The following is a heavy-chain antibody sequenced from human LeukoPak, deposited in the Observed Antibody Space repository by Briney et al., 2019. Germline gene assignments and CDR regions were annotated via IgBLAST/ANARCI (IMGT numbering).Heavy chain of an antibody. Sequence: SETLSLTCTVSGYSISSGYYWGWIRQPPGKGLEWIGSIYHSGSTYYNPSLKSRVTISVDTSKNQFSLKLRSVTAADTAVYYCARHYFDWLYYYYMDVWGKGTTVTISS. CDR2: IYHSGST. J-gene: IGHJ6*03. CDR1: GYSISSGYY. V-gene: IGHV4-38-2*02. D-gene: IGHD3-9*01. CDR3: ARHYFDWLYYYYMDV.